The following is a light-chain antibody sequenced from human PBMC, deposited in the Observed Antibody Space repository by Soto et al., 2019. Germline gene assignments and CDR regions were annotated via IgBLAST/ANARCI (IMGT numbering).Light chain of an antibody. V-gene: IGKV1-17*01. CDR1: QGIRNN. J-gene: IGKJ5*01. CDR2: DAS. CDR3: QQYNTYST. Sequence: IQMTQATTSLAATVGDRVTNTCRASQGIRNNLGWYQQKPGKAPQALIYDASSLKSGVPSRFSGNGSGTEFTLTISSLQPDDFATYYCQQYNTYSTFGQGTRLEIK.